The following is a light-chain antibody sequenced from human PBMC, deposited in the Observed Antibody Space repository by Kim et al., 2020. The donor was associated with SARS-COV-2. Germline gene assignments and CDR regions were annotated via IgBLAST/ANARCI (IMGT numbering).Light chain of an antibody. Sequence: RVTITCTGSSSNIGAGFDIHWYQERPGTAPKLLIYGNSNRPSGVPDRFSGSKSGTSVSLAITGLQVEDEADYYCQSYDNSLSGRVFGGGTKLTVL. CDR3: QSYDNSLSGRV. V-gene: IGLV1-40*01. CDR1: SSNIGAGFD. CDR2: GNS. J-gene: IGLJ3*02.